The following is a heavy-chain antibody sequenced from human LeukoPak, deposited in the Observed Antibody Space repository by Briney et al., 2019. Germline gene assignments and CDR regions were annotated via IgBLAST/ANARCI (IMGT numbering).Heavy chain of an antibody. J-gene: IGHJ4*02. Sequence: GASVKVSCKASGYTFTSYGITWVRQAPGQGLEWMGWINANNGNTNYAQNLQGRVTMTRDTSTSAAYMDLRSLRSDDTAVYYCARGPIAAAGDYWGQGTLVTVSS. CDR1: GYTFTSYG. CDR2: INANNGNT. CDR3: ARGPIAAAGDY. V-gene: IGHV1-18*01. D-gene: IGHD6-13*01.